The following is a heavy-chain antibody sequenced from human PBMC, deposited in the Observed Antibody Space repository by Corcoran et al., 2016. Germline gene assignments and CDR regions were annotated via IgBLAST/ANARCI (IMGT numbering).Heavy chain of an antibody. CDR1: GFLFNTYW. Sequence: EVQLVESGGVLVQPGGPLRLSCAASGFLFNTYWMNWVRQAPGTGLEWVANIKGGENEKYYVDSVKGRFTISRDNTKNLVYLQMNSLRVEDTAVYYCERSSWHDHWGQGTLVTVSS. V-gene: IGHV3-7*01. D-gene: IGHD6-13*01. CDR3: ERSSWHDH. J-gene: IGHJ4*02. CDR2: IKGGENEK.